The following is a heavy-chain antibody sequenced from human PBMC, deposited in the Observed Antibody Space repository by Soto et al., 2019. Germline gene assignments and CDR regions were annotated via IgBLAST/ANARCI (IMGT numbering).Heavy chain of an antibody. D-gene: IGHD6-6*01. J-gene: IGHJ5*02. CDR2: IYYSGST. CDR3: ARRGTIRFGSIAFDP. CDR1: GGSISSSSYY. V-gene: IGHV4-39*01. Sequence: PSETLSLTCTVSGGSISSSSYYWGWIRQPPGKGLEWIGSIYYSGSTYYSPSLKSRVTISVDTSKNQFSLKLSSVTAADTAVYYCARRGTIRFGSIAFDPWGQGTLVTVSS.